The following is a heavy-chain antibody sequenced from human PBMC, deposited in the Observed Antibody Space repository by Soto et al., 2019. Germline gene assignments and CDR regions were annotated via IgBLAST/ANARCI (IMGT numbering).Heavy chain of an antibody. Sequence: PGGSLRLSCAASGFTFSSYGMRWVRQAPGKGLEWVAVISYDGSNKYYADSVKGRFTISRDNSKNTLYLQMNSLRAEDTAVYYCARDLNMDTAMENWFDPWGQGTLVTVSS. D-gene: IGHD5-18*01. CDR1: GFTFSSYG. J-gene: IGHJ5*02. CDR2: ISYDGSNK. V-gene: IGHV3-30*19. CDR3: ARDLNMDTAMENWFDP.